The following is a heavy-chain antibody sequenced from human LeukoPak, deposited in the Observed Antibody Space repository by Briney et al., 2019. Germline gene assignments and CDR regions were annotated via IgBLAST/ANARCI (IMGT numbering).Heavy chain of an antibody. CDR1: GFTFSSYS. CDR2: ISSSSSTI. CDR3: ARDDNCNDVGWFDP. Sequence: PSGGSLRLSCAASGFTFSSYSMNWVRQAPGKGLEWVSYISSSSSTIYYADSVKGRFTISRDNAKNSLYLQMNSLRAEDTAVYYCARDDNCNDVGWFDPWGQGTLVTVSS. J-gene: IGHJ5*02. V-gene: IGHV3-48*01. D-gene: IGHD1-20*01.